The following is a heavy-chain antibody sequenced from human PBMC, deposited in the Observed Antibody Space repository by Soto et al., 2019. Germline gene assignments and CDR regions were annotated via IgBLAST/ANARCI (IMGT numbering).Heavy chain of an antibody. V-gene: IGHV3-23*01. J-gene: IGHJ4*02. Sequence: GGSLRLSCAASGFTFSSYAMSWVRQAPGKGLEWVSAISGSGGSTYYADSVKGRFTISRDNSKNTLYLQMNSLRAEDTAVYYCAKSHPKYSSSSAIYFDYWGQGTLVTVSS. CDR3: AKSHPKYSSSSAIYFDY. CDR1: GFTFSSYA. CDR2: ISGSGGST. D-gene: IGHD6-6*01.